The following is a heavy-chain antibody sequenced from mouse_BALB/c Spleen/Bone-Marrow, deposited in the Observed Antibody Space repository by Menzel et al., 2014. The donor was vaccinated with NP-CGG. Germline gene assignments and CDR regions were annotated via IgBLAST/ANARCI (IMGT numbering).Heavy chain of an antibody. J-gene: IGHJ2*01. CDR1: GYTFTSYT. Sequence: ESTAELARPGASVKMSCKASGYTFTSYTMHWVKQRPGQGLEWIGFINPYTGYTDYNQKFKDKTALTADKSSSTAYMQLNSLTSEDSAVYHCAREFGSYFDYWGQGTTLTVSS. CDR2: INPYTGYT. V-gene: IGHV1-4*02. CDR3: AREFGSYFDY. D-gene: IGHD2-10*02.